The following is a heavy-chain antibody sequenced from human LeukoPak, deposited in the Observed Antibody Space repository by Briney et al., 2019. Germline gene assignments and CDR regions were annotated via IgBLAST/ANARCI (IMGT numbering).Heavy chain of an antibody. CDR2: IYNIGTT. CDR1: GGSISTFY. Sequence: SETLSLTCTVSGGSISTFYWSWIRQPPGKGLEWIGYIYNIGTTNYNPSLKNRATISVDTSKNQFSLRLSSVTAVDTAMYYCARHGGGLGWFDPWGQGALVTVSS. D-gene: IGHD3-16*01. J-gene: IGHJ5*02. CDR3: ARHGGGLGWFDP. V-gene: IGHV4-59*08.